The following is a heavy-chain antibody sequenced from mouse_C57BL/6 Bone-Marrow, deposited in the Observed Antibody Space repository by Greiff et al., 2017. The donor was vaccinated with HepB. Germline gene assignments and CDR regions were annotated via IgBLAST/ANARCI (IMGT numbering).Heavy chain of an antibody. Sequence: EVKLMESGPGLVKPSQSLSLTCSVPGYSITSGYYWNWIRQFPGNNLEWMGYISYDGSNNYNPSLKKRISITRNTSKNQFFLKLNSVTAEATATYYCASEAMDYWGQGTSVTVSS. V-gene: IGHV3-6*01. CDR1: GYSITSGYY. J-gene: IGHJ4*01. CDR3: ASEAMDY. CDR2: ISYDGSN.